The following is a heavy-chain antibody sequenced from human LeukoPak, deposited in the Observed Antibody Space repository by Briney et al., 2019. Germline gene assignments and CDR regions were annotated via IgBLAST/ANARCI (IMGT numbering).Heavy chain of an antibody. CDR2: ISRDGGTT. D-gene: IGHD6-19*01. V-gene: IGHV3-43*01. J-gene: IGHJ4*01. Sequence: GGSLRLSCAASGFAFDDYTMHWVRQSPGKALEWVSLISRDGGTTYYADSVKGRFTVSRDNSKNSLFLQMNSLRSDDTAFYYCVKGETGGTGWYYFQYWGHGALVTVFS. CDR3: VKGETGGTGWYYFQY. CDR1: GFAFDDYT.